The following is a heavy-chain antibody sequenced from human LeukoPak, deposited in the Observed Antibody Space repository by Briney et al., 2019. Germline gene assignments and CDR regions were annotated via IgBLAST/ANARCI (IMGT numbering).Heavy chain of an antibody. D-gene: IGHD5-18*01. CDR3: ARRKDTAMAFDY. CDR2: IYYSGST. J-gene: IGHJ4*02. CDR1: GGSISSYY. Sequence: SETLSLTCTVSGGSISSYYWSWIRQPPGKGLEWLGYIYYSGSTNYNPSLKRRVTISVDTSKNQFSLKLSSVTAADTAVYYCARRKDTAMAFDYWGQGTLVTVSS. V-gene: IGHV4-59*01.